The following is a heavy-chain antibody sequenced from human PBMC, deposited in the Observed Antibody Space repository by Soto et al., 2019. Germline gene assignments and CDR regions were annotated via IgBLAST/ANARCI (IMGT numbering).Heavy chain of an antibody. CDR2: IIPIFGTA. J-gene: IGHJ6*02. V-gene: IGHV1-69*13. D-gene: IGHD3-22*01. CDR3: ARVKGKTYYYDSSGYSGGMDV. CDR1: GGTFSSYA. Sequence: ASVKVSCKASGGTFSSYAISWVRQAPGQGLEWMGGIIPIFGTANYAQKFQGRVTITADESTSTAYMELSSLRSEDTAVYYCARVKGKTYYYDSSGYSGGMDVWGQGTTVTVSS.